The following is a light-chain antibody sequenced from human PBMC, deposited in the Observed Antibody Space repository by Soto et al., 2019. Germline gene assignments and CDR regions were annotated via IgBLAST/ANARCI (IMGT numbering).Light chain of an antibody. J-gene: IGKJ4*01. CDR1: QSVSRSY. CDR2: GTS. CDR3: QKYGRSPT. Sequence: EIVLTQSPGTLSLSPGERATLSCGASQSVSRSYFAWYQHKPGQAPRLLIYGTSSRATGIPDRFSGSGSGTDFTLTISRLEPEDFAVYYCQKYGRSPTFSGGTKVDIK. V-gene: IGKV3-20*01.